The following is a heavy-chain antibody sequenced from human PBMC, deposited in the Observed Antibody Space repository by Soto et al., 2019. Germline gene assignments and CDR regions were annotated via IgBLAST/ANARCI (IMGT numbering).Heavy chain of an antibody. CDR2: ISYDGRNK. D-gene: IGHD3-3*01. V-gene: IGHV3-30*18. CDR1: GFTFSSYG. Sequence: QVQLVESGGGVVQPGRSLRLSCAASGFTFSSYGMHWVRQAPGKGLEWVAVISYDGRNKVYADSVKGRFTLSRDNSGNTVCLQMNSLRVDGTAVYYCAKWAPTYNDFWSVLGTSGMDVWGQGTTVTVSS. CDR3: AKWAPTYNDFWSVLGTSGMDV. J-gene: IGHJ6*02.